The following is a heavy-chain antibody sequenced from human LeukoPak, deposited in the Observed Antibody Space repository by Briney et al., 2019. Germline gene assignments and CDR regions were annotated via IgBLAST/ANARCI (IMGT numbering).Heavy chain of an antibody. V-gene: IGHV1-18*01. D-gene: IGHD2-2*01. CDR1: GYTFSSYG. Sequence: ASVKVSCKASGYTFSSYGISWVRQAPGQGLEWMGWITPYNGNTNYAQMLQGRVTMTTDTSTSTAYMELRSLRSDDTAVYYCAREGAAAAIWWFDPWGQGTLVTVSS. CDR3: AREGAAAAIWWFDP. CDR2: ITPYNGNT. J-gene: IGHJ5*02.